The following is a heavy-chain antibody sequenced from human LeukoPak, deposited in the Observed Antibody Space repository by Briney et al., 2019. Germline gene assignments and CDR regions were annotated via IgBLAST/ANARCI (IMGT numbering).Heavy chain of an antibody. CDR3: ARSVADPIGDYYFDN. Sequence: SETLSLTCAVYGGSFSGYYWSWIRQPPGKGLEWIGEINHSGSTNYNPSLKSRVTISVDTSKNQFSLKLSSVTAADTAVYYCARSVADPIGDYYFDNWGQGTLGTASP. J-gene: IGHJ4*02. V-gene: IGHV4-34*01. CDR1: GGSFSGYY. CDR2: INHSGST. D-gene: IGHD6-19*01.